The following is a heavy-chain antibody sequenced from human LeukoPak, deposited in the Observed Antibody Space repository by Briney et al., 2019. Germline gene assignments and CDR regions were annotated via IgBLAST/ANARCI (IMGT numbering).Heavy chain of an antibody. V-gene: IGHV1-18*01. J-gene: IGHJ4*02. Sequence: ASVKVSCKASGYRFTSYGISWVRQAPGQGLEWMGWISAYNGNTNYAQKHQGRVTMTTDTSTSTAYMELRSLRSDDTAVYYCARGGDGDILTGLVFDYWGQGTLVTVSS. CDR1: GYRFTSYG. CDR3: ARGGDGDILTGLVFDY. D-gene: IGHD3-9*01. CDR2: ISAYNGNT.